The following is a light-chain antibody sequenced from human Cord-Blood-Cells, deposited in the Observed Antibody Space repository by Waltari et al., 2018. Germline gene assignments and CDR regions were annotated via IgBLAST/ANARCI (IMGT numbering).Light chain of an antibody. CDR1: RSVLYSSNNKNY. CDR3: QQYYSTPYT. V-gene: IGKV4-1*01. CDR2: WAS. Sequence: DIVITQSPASLAVSLGAWAPLSSKSSRSVLYSSNNKNYLAWYQQKPGQPPKLLIYWASTRESGVPDRFSGSGSGTDFTLTISSLQAEDVAVYYCQQYYSTPYTFGQGTKLEIK. J-gene: IGKJ2*01.